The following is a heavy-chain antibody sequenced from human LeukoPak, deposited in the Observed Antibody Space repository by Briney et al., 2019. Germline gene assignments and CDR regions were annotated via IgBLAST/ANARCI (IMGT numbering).Heavy chain of an antibody. D-gene: IGHD3-10*01. J-gene: IGHJ3*02. CDR1: GDSISRGGYS. V-gene: IGHV4-30-2*01. CDR3: ARAGSVTLWPADAFDI. CDR2: IYHSGST. Sequence: SQTLSLTCAVSGDSISRGGYSWSWIRQPPGKGLQWIGYIYHSGSTYYNPSLKSRVTISVDRSKDQFSLKLSSVTAADTAVYYCARAGSVTLWPADAFDIWGQGTMVTVSS.